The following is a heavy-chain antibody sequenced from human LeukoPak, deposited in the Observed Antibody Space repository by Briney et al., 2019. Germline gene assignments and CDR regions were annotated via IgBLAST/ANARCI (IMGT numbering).Heavy chain of an antibody. D-gene: IGHD1-1*01. CDR2: ISGSGGNT. CDR3: ATTKQARRYFDY. J-gene: IGHJ4*02. Sequence: GGSLRLSCAASGFIFSDYYMTWIRQAPGKGLEWVSAISGSGGNTYYGDSVRGRFTISRDNSKNTLYLQMNTLRADDTAVYYCATTKQARRYFDYWGQGILVTVSS. V-gene: IGHV3-23*01. CDR1: GFIFSDYY.